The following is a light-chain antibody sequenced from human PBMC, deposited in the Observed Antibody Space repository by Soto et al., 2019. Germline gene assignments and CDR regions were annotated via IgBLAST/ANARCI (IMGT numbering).Light chain of an antibody. V-gene: IGKV3-20*01. Sequence: EFVLTQSPGTLSLSPGERATLSWRASQTVRNNYLAWYQQKPGQAPRLLIYDASSRATGIPDRFSGGGSGTDFTLTISRLEPEDFAVYYCQQLSSYPLTFGGGTKVDI. CDR1: QTVRNNY. CDR2: DAS. J-gene: IGKJ4*01. CDR3: QQLSSYPLT.